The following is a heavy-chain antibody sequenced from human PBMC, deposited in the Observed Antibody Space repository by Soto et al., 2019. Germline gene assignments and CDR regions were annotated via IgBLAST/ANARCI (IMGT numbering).Heavy chain of an antibody. Sequence: QVQMVESGGGLVKPGGPLRLSCAASGFIFSHYYMGWIRQAPGKGLEWVSYINPTSGNINYADSVKCRFTISRDNARNSWYLQMNGLTADDTAMYYCARPPYRAYNRHFDYWGQGTLVTVSS. V-gene: IGHV3-11*06. CDR3: ARPPYRAYNRHFDY. D-gene: IGHD1-1*01. CDR1: GFIFSHYY. CDR2: INPTSGNI. J-gene: IGHJ4*02.